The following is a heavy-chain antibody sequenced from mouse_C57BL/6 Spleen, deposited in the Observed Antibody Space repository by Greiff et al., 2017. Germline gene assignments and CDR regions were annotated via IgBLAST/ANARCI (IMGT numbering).Heavy chain of an antibody. CDR3: ARGPAYDTGYFDV. CDR1: GFTFSDYY. CDR2: INYDGSST. D-gene: IGHD2-12*01. Sequence: EVKLMESEGGLVQPGSSMKLSCTASGFTFSDYYMAWVRQVPEKGLEWVANINYDGSSTYYLDSLKSRFIISRDNAKNILYLQMSSLKSEDTATYYCARGPAYDTGYFDVWGTGTTVTVSS. V-gene: IGHV5-16*01. J-gene: IGHJ1*03.